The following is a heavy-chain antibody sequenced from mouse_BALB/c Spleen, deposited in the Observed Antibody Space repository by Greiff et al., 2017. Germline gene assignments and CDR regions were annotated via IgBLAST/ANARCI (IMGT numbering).Heavy chain of an antibody. CDR1: GFAFSSYD. CDR3: ARQGYDVFDY. CDR2: ISSGGGST. V-gene: IGHV5-12-1*01. J-gene: IGHJ2*01. Sequence: EVQLQESGGGLVKPGGSLKLSCAASGFAFSSYDMSWVRQTPEKRLEWVAYISSGGGSTYYPDTVKGRFTISRDNAKNTLYLQMSSLKSEDTAMYYCARQGYDVFDYWGQGTTLTVSS. D-gene: IGHD2-14*01.